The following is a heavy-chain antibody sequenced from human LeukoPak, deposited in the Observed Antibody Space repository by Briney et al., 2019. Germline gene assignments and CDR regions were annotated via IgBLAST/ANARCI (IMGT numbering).Heavy chain of an antibody. CDR2: ISGSGGST. Sequence: GGSLRLSCAASGFTFSSYAMSWVRQAPGKGLEWVSAISGSGGSTYYADSVKGRFTISRDDSKNTLYLQMNSLRAEDTAVYYCAKKGYSPFYFDYWGQGTLVTVSS. CDR3: AKKGYSPFYFDY. V-gene: IGHV3-23*01. CDR1: GFTFSSYA. J-gene: IGHJ4*02. D-gene: IGHD2-15*01.